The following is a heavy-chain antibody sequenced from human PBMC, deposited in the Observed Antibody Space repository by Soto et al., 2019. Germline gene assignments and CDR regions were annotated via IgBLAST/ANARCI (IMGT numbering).Heavy chain of an antibody. CDR3: ARPDYGGNSEFYYYYGMDV. Sequence: GGSLRLSCAASGFTFSSYSMNWVRQAPGKGLEWVSYISSSSSTIYYADSVKGRFTISRDNAKNSLYLQMNSLRDEDTAVYYCARPDYGGNSEFYYYYGMDVWGQGTTVTVSS. CDR1: GFTFSSYS. J-gene: IGHJ6*02. V-gene: IGHV3-48*02. CDR2: ISSSSSTI. D-gene: IGHD4-17*01.